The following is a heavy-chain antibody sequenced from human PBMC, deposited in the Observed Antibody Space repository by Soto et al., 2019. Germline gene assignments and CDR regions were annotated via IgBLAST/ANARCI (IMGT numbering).Heavy chain of an antibody. CDR2: ISAYNGNT. D-gene: IGHD1-26*01. CDR3: ARDWVGATRGYYYYGMDV. CDR1: GYTFTSYG. J-gene: IGHJ6*02. V-gene: IGHV1-18*01. Sequence: QVQLVQSGAEVKKPGASVKVSCKASGYTFTSYGISWVRQAPGQGLEWMGWISAYNGNTNYAQKLQGRVTMTTDTSTSTAYMELRCLRSDDTAVYYCARDWVGATRGYYYYGMDVWGQGTTVTVCS.